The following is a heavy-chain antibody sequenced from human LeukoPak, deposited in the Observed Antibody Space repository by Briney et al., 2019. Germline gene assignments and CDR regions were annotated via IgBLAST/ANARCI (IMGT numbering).Heavy chain of an antibody. D-gene: IGHD4-17*01. Sequence: SETLSLTCTVSGGSISTSSYYWGWVRQPPGKGLEWIGNIFYSGSTYYSPSLKSRVTISLDTSGNQFSLKLNSVTAADTAVYYCARLSTVTTSFDYWGQGTLVTVSS. CDR1: GGSISTSSYY. CDR2: IFYSGST. V-gene: IGHV4-39*07. J-gene: IGHJ4*02. CDR3: ARLSTVTTSFDY.